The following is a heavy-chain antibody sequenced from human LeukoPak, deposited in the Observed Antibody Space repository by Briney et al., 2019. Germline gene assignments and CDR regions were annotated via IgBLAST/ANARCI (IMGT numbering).Heavy chain of an antibody. CDR1: GYTFTGYY. CDR3: ATVPYYGGNSYDY. CDR2: VDPEDGET. Sequence: ASVKVSCKASGYTFTGYYMHWVQQAPGKGLEWMGLVDPEDGETIYAEKFQGRVTITADTSTDTAYMELSSLRSEDTAVYYCATVPYYGGNSYDYWGQGTLVTVSS. J-gene: IGHJ4*02. V-gene: IGHV1-69-2*01. D-gene: IGHD4-23*01.